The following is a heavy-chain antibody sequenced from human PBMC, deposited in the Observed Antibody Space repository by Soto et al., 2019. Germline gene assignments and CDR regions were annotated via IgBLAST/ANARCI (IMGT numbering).Heavy chain of an antibody. CDR1: GDSVSNYY. Sequence: SETLSLTCSVSGDSVSNYYWSWFRQPAGKGLKWIGRIYTGGSTNYNPSLKSRVTLSVDTSKNQFSLRLTSVTAADTAVYYCARANVGPPGGGSWTMPFDFWGQGTLVTVSS. CDR2: IYTGGST. J-gene: IGHJ4*02. V-gene: IGHV4-4*07. D-gene: IGHD2-15*01. CDR3: ARANVGPPGGGSWTMPFDF.